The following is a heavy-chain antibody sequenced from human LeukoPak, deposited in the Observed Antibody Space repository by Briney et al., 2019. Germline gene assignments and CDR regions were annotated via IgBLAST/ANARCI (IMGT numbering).Heavy chain of an antibody. D-gene: IGHD6-6*01. J-gene: IGHJ4*02. CDR3: ARWDTSSYFDY. V-gene: IGHV4-31*03. Sequence: SETLSLTCTVSGGSISSGGYYWSWLRQLPGKGLEWIGYIYYSGNTYYNPSLKSRVTISVDTSKNQFSLKLSSVTAADTAVYFCARWDTSSYFDYWGQGTLVTASS. CDR2: IYYSGNT. CDR1: GGSISSGGYY.